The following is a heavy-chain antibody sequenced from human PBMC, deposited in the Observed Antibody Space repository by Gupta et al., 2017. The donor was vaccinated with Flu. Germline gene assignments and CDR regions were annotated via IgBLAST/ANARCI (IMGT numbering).Heavy chain of an antibody. CDR2: ISAYNGNT. Sequence: ISAYNGNTNYAQKLQGRVTMTTDTSTSTAYMELRSLRSDDTAVYYCARNSYDSSGYYFLSDYWGQGTLVTVSS. D-gene: IGHD3-22*01. J-gene: IGHJ4*02. CDR3: ARNSYDSSGYYFLSDY. V-gene: IGHV1-18*01.